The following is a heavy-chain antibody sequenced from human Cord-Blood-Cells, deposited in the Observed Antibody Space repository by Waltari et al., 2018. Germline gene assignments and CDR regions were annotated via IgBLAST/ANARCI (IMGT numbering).Heavy chain of an antibody. CDR1: FSSYA. CDR2: IIPIFGTA. D-gene: IGHD6-13*01. J-gene: IGHJ4*02. Sequence: FSSYAISWVRQAPGQGLEWMGGIIPIFGTANYAQKFQGRVTITADESTSTAYMELSSLRSEDTAVYYCARGLVREYSSSWDFDYWGQGTLVTVSS. CDR3: ARGLVREYSSSWDFDY. V-gene: IGHV1-69*01.